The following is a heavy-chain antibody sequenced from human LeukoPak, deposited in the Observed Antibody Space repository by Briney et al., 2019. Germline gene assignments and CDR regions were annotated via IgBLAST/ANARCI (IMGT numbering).Heavy chain of an antibody. J-gene: IGHJ6*02. CDR3: AKDFSTAPLRFLEWLPPYYYYGMDV. D-gene: IGHD3-3*01. CDR1: GFTFSSYG. CDR2: ISYDGSNK. V-gene: IGHV3-30*18. Sequence: RRSLRLSCAASGFTFSSYGMYWVRQAPGKGLEWVAVISYDGSNKYYADSVKGRFTISRDNSKNTLYLQMNSLRAEDTAVYYCAKDFSTAPLRFLEWLPPYYYYGMDVWGQGTTVTVSS.